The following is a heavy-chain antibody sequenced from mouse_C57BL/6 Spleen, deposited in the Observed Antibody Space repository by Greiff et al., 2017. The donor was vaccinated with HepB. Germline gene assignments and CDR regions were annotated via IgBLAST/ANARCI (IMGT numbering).Heavy chain of an antibody. CDR3: ARHNGYYEYAMDY. J-gene: IGHJ4*01. Sequence: EVKLMESGGGLVKPGGSLKLSCAASGFTFSSYTMSWVRQTPEKRLEWVATISGGGGNTYYPDSVKGRFTISRDNAKNTLYLQMSSLRSEDTALYYCARHNGYYEYAMDYWGQGTSVTVSS. CDR1: GFTFSSYT. V-gene: IGHV5-9*01. CDR2: ISGGGGNT. D-gene: IGHD2-3*01.